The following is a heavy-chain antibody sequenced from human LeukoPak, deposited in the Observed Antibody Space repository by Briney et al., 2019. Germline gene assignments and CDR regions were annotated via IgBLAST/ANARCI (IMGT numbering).Heavy chain of an antibody. J-gene: IGHJ4*02. CDR1: GFTFTNYW. V-gene: IGHV3-7*01. Sequence: PGGSLRLSCAASGFTFTNYWMSWVRQAPGKGLEWVASIKQDASDKYSVDSVKGRFTISRDNAKNSLFLQMISLRAEDTALYYCVRDPGDYWGQGILVTVSS. CDR3: VRDPGDY. D-gene: IGHD7-27*01. CDR2: IKQDASDK.